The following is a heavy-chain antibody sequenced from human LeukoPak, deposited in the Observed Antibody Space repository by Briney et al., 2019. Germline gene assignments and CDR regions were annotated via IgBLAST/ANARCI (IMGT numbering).Heavy chain of an antibody. V-gene: IGHV3-23*01. J-gene: IGHJ6*03. Sequence: GGSLRLSCAASGFTSSSFAMRWVRQAPGKGLEWVSGISGSGGSTYYADSVKGRFTISRDNSKNTLYLQMNSLRAEDTAVYYCAKSGAGYYYMDVWGKGTTVTVSS. CDR3: AKSGAGYYYMDV. CDR2: ISGSGGST. CDR1: GFTSSSFA. D-gene: IGHD1-26*01.